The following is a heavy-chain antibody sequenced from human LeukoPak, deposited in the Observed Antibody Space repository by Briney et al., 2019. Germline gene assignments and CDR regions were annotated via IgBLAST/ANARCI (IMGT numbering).Heavy chain of an antibody. CDR2: IYHSGST. CDR1: GYSISSGYY. CDR3: ARGRGDGYNFDY. Sequence: SETLSLTCAVSGYSISSGYYWGWIRQPPGKGLEWIGSIYHSGSTYYNPSLKSRVTISVDTSKNQFSLKLSSVTAADTAAYYCARGRGDGYNFDYWGQGTLVTVSS. D-gene: IGHD5-24*01. V-gene: IGHV4-38-2*01. J-gene: IGHJ4*02.